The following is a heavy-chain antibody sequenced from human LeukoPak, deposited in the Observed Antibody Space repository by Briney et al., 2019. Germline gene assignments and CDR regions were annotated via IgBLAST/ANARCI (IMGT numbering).Heavy chain of an antibody. V-gene: IGHV4-30-2*01. J-gene: IGHJ3*02. D-gene: IGHD5-18*01. Sequence: SETLSLTCTVSGGSISSGGYYWSWIRQPPGKGLEWIGYIYHSGSTYYNPSLKSRVTISVDRSKNQLSLKLSSVTAADTAVYYCARGYSYGLDAFDIWGQGTMVTVSS. CDR1: GGSISSGGYY. CDR2: IYHSGST. CDR3: ARGYSYGLDAFDI.